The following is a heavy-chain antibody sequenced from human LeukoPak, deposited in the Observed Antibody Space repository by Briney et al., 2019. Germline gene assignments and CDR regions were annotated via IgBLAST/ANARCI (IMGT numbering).Heavy chain of an antibody. V-gene: IGHV4-59*08. CDR1: GDSISSYY. D-gene: IGHD5-24*01. CDR2: IYYSGGT. J-gene: IGHJ3*02. Sequence: SETLSLTCTVSGDSISSYYWSWIRQPPGKGLEWIGYIYYSGGTDYNPSLKSRVTISVDTSKNQFSLKLRSVPAAAPAVYYSARHVTISGPYDASDIWGQGTMVTVS. CDR3: ARHVTISGPYDASDI.